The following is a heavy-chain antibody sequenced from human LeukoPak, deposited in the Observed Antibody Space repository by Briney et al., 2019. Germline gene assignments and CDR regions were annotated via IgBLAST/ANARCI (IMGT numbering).Heavy chain of an antibody. J-gene: IGHJ4*02. Sequence: GGSLSLSCAASGFTFSSYWMSWVRQAPGKGLEWVANIKQDGSEKYKVDPVKGRFTISRDNAKNSLYLQMNSLRAEDTAVYYCARSVWFGESPFDYWGQGTLVTVSS. CDR2: IKQDGSEK. D-gene: IGHD3-10*01. CDR1: GFTFSSYW. CDR3: ARSVWFGESPFDY. V-gene: IGHV3-7*01.